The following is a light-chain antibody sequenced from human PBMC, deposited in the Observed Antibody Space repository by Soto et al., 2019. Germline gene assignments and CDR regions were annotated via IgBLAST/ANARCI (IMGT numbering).Light chain of an antibody. J-gene: IGLJ1*01. Sequence: SALSQPPSASGSPGQSVTISCTGTSSVVGGYNYVSWYQQHPGKAPKLMIYEVNKRPSGVPDRFSGSRSGNTASLTVSGLQAEDEADYFFSSYAGGNNYVFGTGTKLTVL. V-gene: IGLV2-8*01. CDR2: EVN. CDR1: SSVVGGYNY. CDR3: SSYAGGNNYV.